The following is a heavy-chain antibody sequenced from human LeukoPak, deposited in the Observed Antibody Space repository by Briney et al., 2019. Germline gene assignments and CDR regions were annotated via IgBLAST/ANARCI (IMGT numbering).Heavy chain of an antibody. J-gene: IGHJ6*02. Sequence: SETPSLTCTVSGGSVSSGSYYWSWIRQPPGKGLEWIGYIYYSGSTNYNPSLKSRVTISVDTSKNQFSLKLSSVTAADTAVYCCARDQLGGTRSGRKGYYYYYGMDVWGQGTTVTVSS. CDR2: IYYSGST. D-gene: IGHD1-26*01. V-gene: IGHV4-61*01. CDR1: GGSVSSGSYY. CDR3: ARDQLGGTRSGRKGYYYYYGMDV.